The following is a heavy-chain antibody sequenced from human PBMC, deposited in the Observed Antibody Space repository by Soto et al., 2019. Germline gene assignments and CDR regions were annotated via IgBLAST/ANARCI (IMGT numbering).Heavy chain of an antibody. V-gene: IGHV4-31*01. CDR2: IYCSGST. J-gene: IGHJ4*02. CDR1: AGSISSGGYY. Sequence: QEQLQESGPGLVKPSQILSLTCTVSAGSISSGGYYWNWIRQHPGKGLEWIRYIYCSGSTYYNPSLKRLSTKSVDMSKTHFSLKLSSVTAADTAVYYCARVPALWGQGTLVAVSS. CDR3: ARVPAL.